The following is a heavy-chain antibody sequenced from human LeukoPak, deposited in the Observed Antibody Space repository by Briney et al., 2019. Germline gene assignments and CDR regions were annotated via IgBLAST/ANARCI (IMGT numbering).Heavy chain of an antibody. J-gene: IGHJ5*01. CDR1: GFTFSSYE. CDR3: TREQDREAAATVIGDS. Sequence: PGGSLRLSCAASGFTFSSYEMNWVRQAPGKGLEWVSYISSSGSTIYYADSVKGRFTISRDNAKNSLYLQMNSLRAEDTAVYYCTREQDREAAATVIGDSWGQGTLVTVSS. CDR2: ISSSGSTI. V-gene: IGHV3-48*03. D-gene: IGHD2-15*01.